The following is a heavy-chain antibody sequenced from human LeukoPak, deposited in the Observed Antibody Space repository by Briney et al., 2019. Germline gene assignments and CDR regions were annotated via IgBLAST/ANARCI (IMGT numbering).Heavy chain of an antibody. D-gene: IGHD2-2*02. CDR1: GFTFSSYG. J-gene: IGHJ4*02. V-gene: IGHV3-30*02. CDR2: IRYDGSNK. CDR3: AKDTIVVVPAAILDY. Sequence: AGGSLRLSCAASGFTFSSYGMHWGRQAPGRGLEWVAFIRYDGSNKYYADSVKGRFTISRDNTKNTLYLQMNSLRAEDTAVYYCAKDTIVVVPAAILDYWGQGTLLTVSS.